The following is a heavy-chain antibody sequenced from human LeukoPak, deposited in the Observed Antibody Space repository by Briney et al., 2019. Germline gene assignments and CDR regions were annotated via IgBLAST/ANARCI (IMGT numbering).Heavy chain of an antibody. Sequence: SETLSLTCAVYGGSFSGYYWSWIRQPPGKGLEWIGEINHSGSTNYNPSLKSRVTISVDTSKNQFSLKLSSVTAADTAVYYCARLLGDYETPAFDIWGQGTMVTVSS. V-gene: IGHV4-34*01. D-gene: IGHD4-17*01. CDR1: GGSFSGYY. CDR3: ARLLGDYETPAFDI. CDR2: INHSGST. J-gene: IGHJ3*02.